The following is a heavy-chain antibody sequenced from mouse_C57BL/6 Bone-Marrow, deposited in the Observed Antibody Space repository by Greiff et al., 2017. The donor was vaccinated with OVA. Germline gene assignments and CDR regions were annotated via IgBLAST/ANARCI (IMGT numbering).Heavy chain of an antibody. CDR3: ARNDYDWYWYFDV. J-gene: IGHJ1*03. V-gene: IGHV1-50*01. CDR1: GYTFTSYW. CDR2: IDPSDSYT. D-gene: IGHD2-4*01. Sequence: QVQLQQPGAELVKPGASVKLSCKASGYTFTSYWMQWVKQRPGQGLEWIGEIDPSDSYTNYNQKFKGKATLTVDTSSSTAYMQLSSLTSEDSAVYYCARNDYDWYWYFDVWGTGTTVTVSS.